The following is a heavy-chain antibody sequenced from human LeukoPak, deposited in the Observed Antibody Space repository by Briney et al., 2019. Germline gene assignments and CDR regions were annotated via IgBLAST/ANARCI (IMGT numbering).Heavy chain of an antibody. CDR2: IRYDRSNK. CDR1: GFTFSDYG. CDR3: AKDLSTNFYDSSAFFNY. J-gene: IGHJ4*02. Sequence: PGGSLRLSCAASGFTFSDYGMHRVRQAPGKGLEWVAFIRYDRSNKYYADSVKGRFTISRDNSENTLYLQMNSLRDEDTAVYYCAKDLSTNFYDSSAFFNYWGQGTLVTVSS. D-gene: IGHD3-22*01. V-gene: IGHV3-30*02.